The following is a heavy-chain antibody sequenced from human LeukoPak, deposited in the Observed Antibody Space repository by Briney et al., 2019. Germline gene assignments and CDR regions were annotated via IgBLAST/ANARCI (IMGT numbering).Heavy chain of an antibody. V-gene: IGHV3-74*01. CDR1: GFTFSSYR. CDR2: INTDGSST. Sequence: GGSLRLSCAASGFTFSSYRMQWVRQAPGKGLVWVSRINTDGSSTTYADSVKGRFTISRDNAKNTLYLQMNSLRAEDTAVYYCATQASVGYWGQGTLVTVSS. J-gene: IGHJ4*02. CDR3: ATQASVGY. D-gene: IGHD1-26*01.